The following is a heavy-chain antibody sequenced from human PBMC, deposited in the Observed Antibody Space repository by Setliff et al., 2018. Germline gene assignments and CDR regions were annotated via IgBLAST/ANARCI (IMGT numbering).Heavy chain of an antibody. Sequence: SETLSLTCTVSGGSISSYYWSWIRQPPGKGLEWIGYIYYSGSTNYNPSLKSRVTISVDTSKNEFSLKLSSVTAADTAVYYCARDHAYSSGWLVDANAFDIWGQGTMVTVSS. J-gene: IGHJ3*02. CDR2: IYYSGST. CDR3: ARDHAYSSGWLVDANAFDI. D-gene: IGHD6-19*01. CDR1: GGSISSYY. V-gene: IGHV4-59*01.